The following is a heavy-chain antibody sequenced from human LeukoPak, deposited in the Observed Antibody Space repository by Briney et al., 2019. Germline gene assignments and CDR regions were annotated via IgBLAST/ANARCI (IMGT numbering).Heavy chain of an antibody. CDR2: IYYSGST. CDR3: ARQSDSGSYPVDS. Sequence: PSETLSLTCTVSGGSITSYYWSWIRQPAGKGLEWIGYIYYSGSTIYNPSLKSRVTISVDTSKNQLSLKLTSVAAADTAVYYCARQSDSGSYPVDSWGQGTLVTVSS. D-gene: IGHD1-26*01. CDR1: GGSITSYY. J-gene: IGHJ4*02. V-gene: IGHV4-59*08.